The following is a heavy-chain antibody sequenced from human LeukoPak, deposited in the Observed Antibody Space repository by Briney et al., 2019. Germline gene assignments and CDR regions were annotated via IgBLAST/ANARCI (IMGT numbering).Heavy chain of an antibody. CDR3: ARGRVPPGGSGNDYR. Sequence: GGSLRLSCAASGFTFSRYAMTWVRQAPGKGLEWVANINQDGSDKYYVDSVKGRFTISRDNAKNSLYLQMNSLRAEDTAVYYCARGRVPPGGSGNDYRWGQGTLVTVSS. V-gene: IGHV3-7*01. CDR1: GFTFSRYA. D-gene: IGHD3-10*01. CDR2: INQDGSDK. J-gene: IGHJ5*02.